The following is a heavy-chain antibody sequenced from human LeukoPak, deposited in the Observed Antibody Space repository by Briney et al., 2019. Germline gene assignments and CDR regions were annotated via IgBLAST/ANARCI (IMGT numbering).Heavy chain of an antibody. CDR2: LNWNGGRT. Sequence: GGSLRLSCAASGFTFDDYGMSWVRQAPGKGLEWVSNLNWNGGRTGYADSVKGRFTISRDNAKNSLYLQMNSLRAEDTAVYYCARDPLGYCSSTSCYRGGDFDYWGQGTLVTVSS. D-gene: IGHD2-2*01. CDR3: ARDPLGYCSSTSCYRGGDFDY. V-gene: IGHV3-20*04. J-gene: IGHJ4*02. CDR1: GFTFDDYG.